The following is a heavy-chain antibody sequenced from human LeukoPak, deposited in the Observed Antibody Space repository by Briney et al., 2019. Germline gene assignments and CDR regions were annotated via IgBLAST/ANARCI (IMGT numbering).Heavy chain of an antibody. CDR2: IYHSGST. Sequence: PSETLSLTCAVSGGSISSGGYSWSWIRQPPGKGLEWIGYIYHSGSTYYNPSLKSRVTISVDRSKNQFSLKLSSVTAADTAVYYCARTGSSNYFFDYWGQGTLVTVSS. D-gene: IGHD1-26*01. V-gene: IGHV4-30-2*01. J-gene: IGHJ4*02. CDR3: ARTGSSNYFFDY. CDR1: GGSISSGGYS.